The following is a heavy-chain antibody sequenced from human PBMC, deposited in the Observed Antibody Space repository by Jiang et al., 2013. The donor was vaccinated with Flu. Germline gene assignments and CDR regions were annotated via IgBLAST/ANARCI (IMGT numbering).Heavy chain of an antibody. V-gene: IGHV2-5*02. J-gene: IGHJ3*01. CDR2: IYWDDDK. D-gene: IGHD3-16*01. Sequence: KPTQTLTLTCQFSGFSISTSGVGVGWIRQPPGKALEWLALIYWDDDKRYRPSLKDRLTITKDTSQNQVVLTMANVDTVDTGTYFCAHRRSGFFSGPMQDTFAYWSQGTTVIVSS. CDR1: GFSISTSGVG. CDR3: AHRRSGFFSGPMQDTFAY.